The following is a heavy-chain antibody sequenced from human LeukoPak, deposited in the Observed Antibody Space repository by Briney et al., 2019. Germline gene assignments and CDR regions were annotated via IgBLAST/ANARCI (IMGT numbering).Heavy chain of an antibody. CDR1: GGSISSSSYY. Sequence: PSETLSLTCTVSGGSISSSSYYWGWIRQPPGKGLEWIGSIYYSGSTYYNPPLKSRVTISVDTSKNQFSLKLSSVTAADTAVYYCARVYSSSWYYFDYWGQGTLVTVSS. D-gene: IGHD6-13*01. CDR2: IYYSGST. J-gene: IGHJ4*02. CDR3: ARVYSSSWYYFDY. V-gene: IGHV4-39*07.